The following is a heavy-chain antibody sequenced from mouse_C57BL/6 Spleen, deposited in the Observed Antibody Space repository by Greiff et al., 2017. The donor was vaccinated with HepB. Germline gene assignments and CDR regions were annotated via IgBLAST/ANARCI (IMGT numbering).Heavy chain of an antibody. CDR1: GYAFSSSW. Sequence: QVQLQQSGPELVKPGASVKISCKASGYAFSSSWMNWVKQRPGKGLEWIGRIYPGDGDTNYNGKFKGKATLTADKSSSTAYMQLSSLTSEDSAVYFCATPYYYGSSFAYWGQGTLVTVSA. J-gene: IGHJ3*01. CDR3: ATPYYYGSSFAY. V-gene: IGHV1-82*01. CDR2: IYPGDGDT. D-gene: IGHD1-1*01.